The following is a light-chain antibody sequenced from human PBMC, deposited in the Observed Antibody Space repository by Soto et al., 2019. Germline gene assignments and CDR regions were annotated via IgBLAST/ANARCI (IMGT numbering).Light chain of an antibody. CDR2: DVS. Sequence: QSALTQPRSVSGSPGQPVTISCTGTSSDVGGYNYVSWYQQHPGKAPKLMIYDVSKRPSGVPDRFSGSKSGNTASLTISGLQAEDEADYYCCSYAGSYTWVFGGGTKPPS. V-gene: IGLV2-11*01. CDR1: SSDVGGYNY. CDR3: CSYAGSYTWV. J-gene: IGLJ3*02.